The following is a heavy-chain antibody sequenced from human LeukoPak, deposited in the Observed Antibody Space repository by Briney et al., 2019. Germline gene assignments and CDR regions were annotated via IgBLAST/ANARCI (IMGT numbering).Heavy chain of an antibody. CDR1: GFTFSSYG. CDR2: IRYDGSNK. Sequence: HTGGSLRLSCAASGFTFSSYGMHWIRQAPGKGLEWAAFIRYDGSNKYYADSVKGRFTISRDNSKNTLYLQMNSLRAEDTAVYYCAKEYGGPLRAARDSGYSYGFDYWGQGTLVTVSS. D-gene: IGHD5-18*01. J-gene: IGHJ4*02. CDR3: AKEYGGPLRAARDSGYSYGFDY. V-gene: IGHV3-30*02.